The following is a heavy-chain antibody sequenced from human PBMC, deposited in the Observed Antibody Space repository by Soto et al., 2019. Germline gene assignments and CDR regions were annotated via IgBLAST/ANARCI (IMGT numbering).Heavy chain of an antibody. CDR2: IKQDGSEK. CDR1: GFTFSSYW. J-gene: IGHJ6*03. D-gene: IGHD3-3*01. Sequence: EVQLVESGGGLVQPGGSLRLSCAASGFTFSSYWMSWVRQAPGKGLEWVANIKQDGSEKYYVDSVKGRFTISRDNAKNSLYLQMNSLRAEDTAVYYCARVRFLEWLSNTAYYYYMDVWGKGTTVTVSS. CDR3: ARVRFLEWLSNTAYYYYMDV. V-gene: IGHV3-7*04.